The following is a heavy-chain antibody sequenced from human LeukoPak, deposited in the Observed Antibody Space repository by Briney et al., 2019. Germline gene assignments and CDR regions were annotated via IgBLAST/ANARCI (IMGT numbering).Heavy chain of an antibody. J-gene: IGHJ6*02. CDR1: GYTFTGYY. CDR2: INPNSGGT. CDR3: AREIRYFDWYYFYYYYGMDV. V-gene: IGHV1-2*06. Sequence: ASVKVSCKASGYTFTGYYMHWVRQAPGQGLEWMGRINPNSGGTNYAQKFQGRVTMTRDTSISTAYMELSRLRSEDTAVYYCAREIRYFDWYYFYYYYGMDVWGQGTTVTVSS. D-gene: IGHD3-9*01.